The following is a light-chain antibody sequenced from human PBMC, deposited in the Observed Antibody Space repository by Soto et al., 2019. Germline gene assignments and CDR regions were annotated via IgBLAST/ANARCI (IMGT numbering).Light chain of an antibody. Sequence: DIQMTQSPSTLSGSVGDRVTITCRASQTISSWLAWYQQKPGKAPKLLIYKASTLKSGVPSRFSGSASGTEFTLTISSLQPDDFATYFCQQYSTYSWTFGQGTKVDTK. CDR2: KAS. CDR1: QTISSW. CDR3: QQYSTYSWT. J-gene: IGKJ1*01. V-gene: IGKV1-5*03.